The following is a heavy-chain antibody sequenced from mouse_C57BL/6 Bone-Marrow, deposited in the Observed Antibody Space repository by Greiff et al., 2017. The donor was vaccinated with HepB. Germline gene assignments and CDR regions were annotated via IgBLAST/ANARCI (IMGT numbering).Heavy chain of an antibody. J-gene: IGHJ2*01. CDR3: ARRGYGSSYFDY. V-gene: IGHV1-50*01. D-gene: IGHD1-1*01. Sequence: VQLQQSGAELVKPGASVKLSCKASGYTFTSYWMQWVKQRPGQGLEWIGEIDPSDSYTNYNQKFKGKATLTVDTSSSTAYMQLSSLTSEDSAVYYCARRGYGSSYFDYWGQGTTLTVSS. CDR1: GYTFTSYW. CDR2: IDPSDSYT.